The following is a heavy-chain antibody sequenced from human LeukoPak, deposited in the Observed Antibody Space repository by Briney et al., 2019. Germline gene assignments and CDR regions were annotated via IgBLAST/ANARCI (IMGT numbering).Heavy chain of an antibody. CDR3: ARAFSIRLPGGQPFDY. Sequence: ASVKASCKASGGTFSSYAISWVRQAPGQGLEWMGGIIPIFGTANYAQKFQGRVTITTDESTSTAYMELSSLRSEDTAVYYCARAFSIRLPGGQPFDYWGQGALVTVSS. CDR1: GGTFSSYA. D-gene: IGHD1-14*01. V-gene: IGHV1-69*05. CDR2: IIPIFGTA. J-gene: IGHJ4*02.